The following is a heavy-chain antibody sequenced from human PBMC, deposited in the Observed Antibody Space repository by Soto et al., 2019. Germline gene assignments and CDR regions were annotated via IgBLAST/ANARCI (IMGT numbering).Heavy chain of an antibody. Sequence: PSETLSLTCTVSGGSISSGGYYWSWIRQHPGKGLEWIGYIYDSGSTYYTPSLKSRVTISVDTSKNQFSLKLSSVTAADTAVYYCARLVLRCLEWLPTEDGMDVWGQGTTVTGSS. CDR2: IYDSGST. V-gene: IGHV4-31*03. CDR3: ARLVLRCLEWLPTEDGMDV. D-gene: IGHD3-3*01. J-gene: IGHJ6*02. CDR1: GGSISSGGYY.